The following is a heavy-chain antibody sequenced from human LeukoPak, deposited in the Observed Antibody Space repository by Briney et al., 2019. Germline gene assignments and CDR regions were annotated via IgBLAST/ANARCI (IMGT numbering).Heavy chain of an antibody. V-gene: IGHV1-46*01. CDR3: AGSDTAMDSYDY. CDR2: INPSGGST. J-gene: IGHJ4*02. Sequence: ASVKVSCRASGYTFTNHYIHWVRQAPGQGLEWMGIINPSGGSTTYAQKFQGRVTMTRDTSISTAYMELSRLRSDDTAVYYCAGSDTAMDSYDYWGQGTLVTVSS. CDR1: GYTFTNHY. D-gene: IGHD5-18*01.